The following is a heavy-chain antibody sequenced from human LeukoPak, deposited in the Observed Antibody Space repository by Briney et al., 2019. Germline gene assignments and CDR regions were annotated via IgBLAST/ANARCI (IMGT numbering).Heavy chain of an antibody. J-gene: IGHJ4*02. CDR1: GGSISSGSYY. D-gene: IGHD2-2*01. CDR3: ARDTGYCSSTSCYSLFDY. V-gene: IGHV4-61*02. CDR2: IYTSGST. Sequence: SETLSLTCTVSGGSISSGSYYWSWIRQPAGKGLEWIGRIYTSGSTNYNPSLKSRVTMSVDTSKNQFSLKLSSVTAADTAVYYCARDTGYCSSTSCYSLFDYWGQGTLVTVSS.